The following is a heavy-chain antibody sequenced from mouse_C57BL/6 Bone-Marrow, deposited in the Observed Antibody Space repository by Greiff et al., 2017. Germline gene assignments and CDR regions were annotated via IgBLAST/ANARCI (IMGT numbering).Heavy chain of an antibody. V-gene: IGHV10-1*01. CDR1: GFSFNTYA. CDR3: VRGWYAY. CDR2: IRSKSNNYAT. Sequence: EVKLVESGGGLVQPKGSLTLSCAASGFSFNTYAMNWVRPAPGKGLEWVARIRSKSNNYATYYADSVKDRFTISRDDSESMLYLQMNNLKTEDTAMYYCVRGWYAYWGQGTLVTVSA. J-gene: IGHJ3*01.